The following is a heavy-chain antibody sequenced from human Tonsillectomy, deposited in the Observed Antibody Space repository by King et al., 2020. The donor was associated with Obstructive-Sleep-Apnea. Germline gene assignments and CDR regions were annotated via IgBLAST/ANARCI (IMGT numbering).Heavy chain of an antibody. CDR2: INPNSGGT. D-gene: IGHD1-26*01. V-gene: IGHV1-2*02. Sequence: QLVQSGAEVKKPGASVKVSCKASGYTFTGYYMHWVRQAPGQGLEWMGWINPNSGGTNYAQKFQGRVTMTRDTSISTAYMELSRLRSDDTAVYDCARASIVGATGFDYWGQGTLVTVSS. CDR1: GYTFTGYY. CDR3: ARASIVGATGFDY. J-gene: IGHJ4*02.